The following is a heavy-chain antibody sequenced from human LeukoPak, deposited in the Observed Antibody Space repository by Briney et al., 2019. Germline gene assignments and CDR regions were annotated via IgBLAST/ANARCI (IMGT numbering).Heavy chain of an antibody. J-gene: IGHJ3*02. V-gene: IGHV4-59*01. Sequence: SETLSLTCTVSGGSISSYYWSWIRQPPGKGLEWIGYIYYSGSTNYSPSLKSRVTISVDTSKNQFSLKLSSVSAADTAVYYCARGRYFDWIDAFDIWGQGTMVTVSS. CDR3: ARGRYFDWIDAFDI. D-gene: IGHD3-9*01. CDR1: GGSISSYY. CDR2: IYYSGST.